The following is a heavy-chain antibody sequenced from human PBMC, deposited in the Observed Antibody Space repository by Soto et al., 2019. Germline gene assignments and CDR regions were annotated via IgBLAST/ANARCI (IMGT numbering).Heavy chain of an antibody. V-gene: IGHV1-46*01. D-gene: IGHD3-10*01. Sequence: QVQLVQSGAEVKKPGASVEVSCKASGYILTNSYMHWVRQAPGQGLEWMGLINPTSGVTTYTQKFLGRVTMTRDTSTSTVYMELSSLTSEDTAIYYCARGGGGLDYWGQGTLVTVSS. CDR1: GYILTNSY. CDR3: ARGGGGLDY. CDR2: INPTSGVT. J-gene: IGHJ4*02.